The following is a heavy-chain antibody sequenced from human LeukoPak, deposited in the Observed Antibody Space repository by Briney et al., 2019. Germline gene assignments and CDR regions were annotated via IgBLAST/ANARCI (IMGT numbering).Heavy chain of an antibody. D-gene: IGHD3-22*01. J-gene: IGHJ4*02. Sequence: GGSLRLSCAASGFTVSSNYMSWVRQAPGKGLEWVSVIYSGGSTYYADSVKGRFTISRDNSKNTLYLQMNSLRAEDTAVYYCARDREHSYYYDSSGYIHWGQGTLVTVSS. CDR2: IYSGGST. CDR1: GFTVSSNY. V-gene: IGHV3-66*01. CDR3: ARDREHSYYYDSSGYIH.